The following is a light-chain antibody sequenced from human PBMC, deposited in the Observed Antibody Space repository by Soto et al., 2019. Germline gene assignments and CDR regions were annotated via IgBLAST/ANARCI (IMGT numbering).Light chain of an antibody. CDR2: GAS. V-gene: IGKV3-20*01. CDR3: QQYGSSPWT. CDR1: QSVSSSY. J-gene: IGKJ1*01. Sequence: EIVLPQSPGTLSLSPGESATLSCRASQSVSSSYLAWYQQKPGQAPRLLIYGASSRATGIPDRFSGSGSGTDFTLTISRLEPEEFAVYYCQQYGSSPWTFGQGNKVDI.